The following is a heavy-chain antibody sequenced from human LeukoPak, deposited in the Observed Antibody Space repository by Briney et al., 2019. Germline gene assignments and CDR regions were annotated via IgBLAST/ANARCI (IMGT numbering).Heavy chain of an antibody. CDR3: PRDHSGSYQRAFDI. D-gene: IGHD1-26*01. J-gene: IGHJ3*02. Sequence: QTGGSLRLSCAVSAFTVSSNFVSWLRQAPGKGLEWVSVICGGGSTNYADSMKGRFTISRDNSKNTLYLQMNSLRAEHTAVYYCPRDHSGSYQRAFDIWGQGTMVTVSS. CDR1: AFTVSSNF. V-gene: IGHV3-53*05. CDR2: ICGGGST.